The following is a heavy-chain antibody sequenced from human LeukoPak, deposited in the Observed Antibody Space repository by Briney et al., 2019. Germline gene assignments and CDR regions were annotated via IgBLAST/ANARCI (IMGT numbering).Heavy chain of an antibody. V-gene: IGHV1-2*02. D-gene: IGHD3-10*01. J-gene: IGHJ6*03. CDR1: GYTFTGYY. CDR2: INPNSGGT. Sequence: GASVKVSCKASGYTFTGYYMHWVRQAPGQGLEWMGWINPNSGGTNYAQKFQGRVTMTRDTSISTAYMELSRLRSDDTAVYYCARDGRGLLWFGELTNYYYYYMDVWGKGTTVTVSS. CDR3: ARDGRGLLWFGELTNYYYYYMDV.